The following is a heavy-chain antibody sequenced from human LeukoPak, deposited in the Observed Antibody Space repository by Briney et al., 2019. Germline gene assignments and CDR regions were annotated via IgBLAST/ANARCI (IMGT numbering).Heavy chain of an antibody. V-gene: IGHV4-59*01. CDR1: GGSFSGYY. Sequence: SETLSLTCAVYGGSFSGYYWSWIRQPPGKGLEWIGYIYYSGSTNYNPSLKSRVTISVDTSKNQFSLKPSSVTAADTAVYYCARGRSWFDPWGQGTLVTVSS. J-gene: IGHJ5*02. CDR2: IYYSGST. CDR3: ARGRSWFDP.